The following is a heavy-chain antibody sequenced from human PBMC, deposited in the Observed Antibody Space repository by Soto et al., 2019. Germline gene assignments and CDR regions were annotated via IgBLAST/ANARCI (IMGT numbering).Heavy chain of an antibody. CDR2: IIPIFGPA. Sequence: QVQLVQSGAEVKKPGSSVKVSCKASGGTLSRSAISWVRQAPGQGLEWMGGIIPIFGPAIYAQKFRGRVSIIADESKRTAYTELSSLRSDDTAVYYCGTGSSWTKVESWGQGTLVTVSS. D-gene: IGHD6-13*01. CDR3: GTGSSWTKVES. J-gene: IGHJ4*02. CDR1: GGTLSRSA. V-gene: IGHV1-69*01.